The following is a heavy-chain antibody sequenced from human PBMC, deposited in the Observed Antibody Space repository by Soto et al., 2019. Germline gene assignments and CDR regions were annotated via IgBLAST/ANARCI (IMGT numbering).Heavy chain of an antibody. CDR2: ISGNSGKT. D-gene: IGHD2-21*02. Sequence: EVQLLESGGGFVQPGGSLRLSCTASGVGLSTDAISWVRQAPGKGLEWVSVISGNSGKTDYADSVKGRFSISRDKSENTVYLQLNRLRAVDTAVYYCALPSCGGDFYSPFDYWGQGTLVTVSS. J-gene: IGHJ4*02. V-gene: IGHV3-23*01. CDR1: GVGLSTDA. CDR3: ALPSCGGDFYSPFDY.